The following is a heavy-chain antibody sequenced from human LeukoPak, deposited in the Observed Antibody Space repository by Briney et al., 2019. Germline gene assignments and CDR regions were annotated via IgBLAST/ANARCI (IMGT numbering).Heavy chain of an antibody. J-gene: IGHJ6*03. D-gene: IGHD6-19*01. V-gene: IGHV4-30-4*08. CDR2: IYYSGST. CDR3: ARVLSSYYYYYMDV. Sequence: PSQTLSLTCTVSGGSISSGDYYWSWIRRPPGKGLEWIGYIYYSGSTYYNPSLKSRVTISVDTSKNQFSLKLSSVTAADTAVYYCARVLSSYYYYYMDVWGKGTTVTVSS. CDR1: GGSISSGDYY.